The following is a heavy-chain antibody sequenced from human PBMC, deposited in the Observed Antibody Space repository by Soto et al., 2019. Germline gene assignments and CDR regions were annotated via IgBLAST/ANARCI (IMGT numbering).Heavy chain of an antibody. Sequence: QVQLVESGGGVVQPGRSLRLSCAASGFTFSNYAMHWVRQAPGKGLEWVAFISDDGSNKYNADSVKGRFTISRDNSKNTLYLQMNSLRAEDTDVYYCAKGVSSRGYYFDYWGQGTLVTVSS. CDR2: ISDDGSNK. D-gene: IGHD3-16*02. J-gene: IGHJ4*02. CDR1: GFTFSNYA. CDR3: AKGVSSRGYYFDY. V-gene: IGHV3-30*18.